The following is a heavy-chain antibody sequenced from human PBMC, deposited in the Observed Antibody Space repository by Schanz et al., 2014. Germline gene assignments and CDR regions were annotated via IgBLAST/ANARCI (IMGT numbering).Heavy chain of an antibody. D-gene: IGHD3-22*01. Sequence: QVLLVQSGAEVKQPGASVKVSCKASGYTFTAYFIHWVRQAPGQGLEWMGRINPNTGNPTYAQGFTGRFVFSLDTSVSTAYLQISSLKADDTAVYYCAREDYLDSSGYSCGYWGQGTLVTVSS. J-gene: IGHJ4*02. V-gene: IGHV7-4-1*02. CDR3: AREDYLDSSGYSCGY. CDR2: INPNTGNP. CDR1: GYTFTAYF.